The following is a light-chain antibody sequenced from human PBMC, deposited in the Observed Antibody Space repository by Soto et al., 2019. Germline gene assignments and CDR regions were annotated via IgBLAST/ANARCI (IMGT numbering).Light chain of an antibody. CDR1: SSDVGGYNY. J-gene: IGLJ1*01. CDR3: CSYTTSNTRQIV. CDR2: DVS. Sequence: ALTQPASVSGSPGQSITISCTGTSSDVGGYNYVSWYQQHPGKAPKFMIYDVSNRPSGVSNRFSGSKSGNTASQTISGLQAEDEADYYCCSYTTSNTRQIVFGTGTKVTVL. V-gene: IGLV2-14*01.